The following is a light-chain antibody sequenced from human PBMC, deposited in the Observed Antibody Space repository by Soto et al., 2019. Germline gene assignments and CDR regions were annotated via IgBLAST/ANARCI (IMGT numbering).Light chain of an antibody. Sequence: QSVLTQPPSVYGAPGRRVTISCTGSSSNIGAGYDVHWYQQLPGTAPKLLIYGNSNRPSGVPDRFSGSKSGTSASLAITGLQAEDEADYYCQSYDSSLSGSNVFGTGTKVTVL. CDR3: QSYDSSLSGSNV. J-gene: IGLJ1*01. V-gene: IGLV1-40*01. CDR1: SSNIGAGYD. CDR2: GNS.